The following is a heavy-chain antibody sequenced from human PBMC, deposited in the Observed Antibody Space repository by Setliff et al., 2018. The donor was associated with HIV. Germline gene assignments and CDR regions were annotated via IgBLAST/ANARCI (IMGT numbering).Heavy chain of an antibody. V-gene: IGHV3-23*01. CDR1: GFTFSNYV. J-gene: IGHJ4*02. CDR2: ISSSGGRT. D-gene: IGHD3-10*02. CDR3: VKVSRGTVVRGVILVGYFDY. Sequence: GGSLRLSCAASGFTFSNYVMSWVRQTPGKGLAWVSVISSSGGRTYHADSVKGRFTIYRDNSNNTLYLQMSSLRVEDTAVYYCVKVSRGTVVRGVILVGYFDYWGQGTLVTVSS.